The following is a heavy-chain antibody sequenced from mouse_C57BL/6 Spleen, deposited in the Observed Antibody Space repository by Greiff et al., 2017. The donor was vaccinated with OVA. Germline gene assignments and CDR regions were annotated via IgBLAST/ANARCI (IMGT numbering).Heavy chain of an antibody. CDR1: GYAFSSYW. Sequence: QVQLQQSGAELVKPGASVKISCKASGYAFSSYWMNWVKQRPGKGLEWIGQIYPGDGDTNYNGKFKGKATLTADKSSSTAYMQLSSLTSEDSAVYFCARTYYGNHWYYDGWGTGTTVTVSS. CDR3: ARTYYGNHWYYDG. V-gene: IGHV1-80*01. D-gene: IGHD2-10*01. CDR2: IYPGDGDT. J-gene: IGHJ1*03.